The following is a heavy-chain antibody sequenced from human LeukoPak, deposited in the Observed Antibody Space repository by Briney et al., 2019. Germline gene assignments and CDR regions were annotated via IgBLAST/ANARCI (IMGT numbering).Heavy chain of an antibody. CDR1: GYTFTGYY. CDR3: AREPLGNFWSGYYLYYYYYYMDV. V-gene: IGHV1-2*02. Sequence: GASVKVSCKASGYTFTGYYMHWVRQAPGQGLEWMGWINPNSGGTNYAQKFQGRVTMTRDTSISTAYMELSRLRSDDTAAYYCAREPLGNFWSGYYLYYYYYYMDVWGKGTTVTVSS. J-gene: IGHJ6*03. D-gene: IGHD3-3*01. CDR2: INPNSGGT.